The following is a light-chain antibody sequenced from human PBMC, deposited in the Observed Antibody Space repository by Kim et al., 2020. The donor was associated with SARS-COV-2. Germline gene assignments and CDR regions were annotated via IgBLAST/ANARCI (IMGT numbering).Light chain of an antibody. V-gene: IGLV3-19*01. CDR3: HSRANTCNHRV. J-gene: IGLJ3*02. CDR2: GNK. CDR1: RHRCDY. Sequence: AWGQTVRIKCQGDRHRCDYANRYKQKQGQALVLYSYGNKNRPSGNPVCFSGSSSGNTASLTITGAQAEDEDDYYCHSRANTCNHRVFGGGTQLTVL.